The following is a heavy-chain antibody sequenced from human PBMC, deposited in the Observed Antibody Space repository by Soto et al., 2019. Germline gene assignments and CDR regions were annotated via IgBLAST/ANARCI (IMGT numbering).Heavy chain of an antibody. V-gene: IGHV4-39*01. CDR3: ARHSLALRKNNWFDP. D-gene: IGHD3-3*02. CDR1: GGSISNPSYY. J-gene: IGHJ5*02. Sequence: SETLSLTCTVSGGSISNPSYYWGWVRQPPGKGLEWIGDIFYTGHTYYNPSLKSRVTMSVDTSKNQFSLRLRSVTAADTALYFCARHSLALRKNNWFDPWGQGIMVTVSS. CDR2: IFYTGHT.